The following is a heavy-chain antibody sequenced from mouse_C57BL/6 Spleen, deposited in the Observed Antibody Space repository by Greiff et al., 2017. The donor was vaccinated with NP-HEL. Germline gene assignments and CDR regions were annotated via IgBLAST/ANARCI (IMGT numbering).Heavy chain of an antibody. J-gene: IGHJ2*01. CDR3: ARRGDSNYADY. V-gene: IGHV1-50*01. Sequence: QVQLKQPGAELVKPGASVKLSCKASGYTFTSYWMQWVKQRPGQGLEWIGEIDPSDSYTNYNQKFKGKATLTVDTSSSTAYMQLSSLTSEDSAVYYCARRGDSNYADYWGKGTTLTVSS. CDR2: IDPSDSYT. D-gene: IGHD2-5*01. CDR1: GYTFTSYW.